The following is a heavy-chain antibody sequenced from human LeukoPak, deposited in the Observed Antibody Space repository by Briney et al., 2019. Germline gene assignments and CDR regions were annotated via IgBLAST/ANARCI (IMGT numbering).Heavy chain of an antibody. D-gene: IGHD6-13*01. CDR1: GGSFSGYY. J-gene: IGHJ4*02. Sequence: SETLSLTCAVYGGSFSGYYWSWIRQPPGKGLEWIGEIDSTGRINYNPSLTSRVTIALDASKNQFSVNLRSVTAADTAVYYCTRGRSGSWYAYWGKGTLVTVSS. CDR3: TRGRSGSWYAY. V-gene: IGHV4-34*01. CDR2: IDSTGRI.